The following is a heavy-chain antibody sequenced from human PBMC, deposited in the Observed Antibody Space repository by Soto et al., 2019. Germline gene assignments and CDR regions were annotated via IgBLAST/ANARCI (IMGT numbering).Heavy chain of an antibody. CDR1: GYSFTSYW. CDR2: IYPGDSDT. V-gene: IGHV5-51*01. D-gene: IGHD6-13*01. CDR3: ASTSIAAAGKDYNWFDP. Sequence: PGESLKISCKGSGYSFTSYWIGWVRQMPGKGLEWMGIIYPGDSDTRYSPSFQGQVTISADKSISTAYLQWSSLKASDTAMYYCASTSIAAAGKDYNWFDPWGQGILVTVSS. J-gene: IGHJ5*02.